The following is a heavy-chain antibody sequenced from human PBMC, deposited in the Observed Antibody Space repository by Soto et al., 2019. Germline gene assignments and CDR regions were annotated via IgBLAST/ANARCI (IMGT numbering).Heavy chain of an antibody. CDR2: IYYSGST. Sequence: LSLTCTVSGGSISSGDYYWSWIRQPPGKGLEWIGYIYYSGSTYYNPSLKSRVTISVDTSKNQFSLKLSSVTAADTAVYYCARDPAYYYGSGSSSYYYGMDVWGQGTTVTVSS. D-gene: IGHD3-10*01. V-gene: IGHV4-30-4*01. CDR3: ARDPAYYYGSGSSSYYYGMDV. CDR1: GGSISSGDYY. J-gene: IGHJ6*02.